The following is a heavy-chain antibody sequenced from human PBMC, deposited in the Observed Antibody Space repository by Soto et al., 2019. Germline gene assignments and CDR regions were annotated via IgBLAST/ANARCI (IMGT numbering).Heavy chain of an antibody. D-gene: IGHD3-3*01. CDR2: IYYSGST. CDR1: GGSISSGGYY. V-gene: IGHV4-31*03. J-gene: IGHJ4*02. CDR3: ASTPSRGTIFGVVTNFDY. Sequence: QVQLQESGPGLVKPSQTLSLTCTVSGGSISSGGYYWSWIRQHPGKGLEWIGYIYYSGSTYYNPSLKSRVTISVDTSKNQFSLKLSSVTAADTAVYYCASTPSRGTIFGVVTNFDYWGQGTLVTVSS.